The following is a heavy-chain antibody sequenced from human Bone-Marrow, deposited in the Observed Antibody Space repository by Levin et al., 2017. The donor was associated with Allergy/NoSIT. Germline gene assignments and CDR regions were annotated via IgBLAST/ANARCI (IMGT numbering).Heavy chain of an antibody. J-gene: IGHJ4*02. V-gene: IGHV3-74*01. CDR2: IHTDTSVT. CDR1: GFTFSSYY. Sequence: GGSLRLSCAASGFTFSSYYMHWVRQAPRKGLAWVSNIHTDTSVTNYADSVKGRFTISRDNAKNTLYLQMNSLRAEDTAVYYCARGGCSATSCLDYWGQGTLVTVSS. D-gene: IGHD2-15*01. CDR3: ARGGCSATSCLDY.